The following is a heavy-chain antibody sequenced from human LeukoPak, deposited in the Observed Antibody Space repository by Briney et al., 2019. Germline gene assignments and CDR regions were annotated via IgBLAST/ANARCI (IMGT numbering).Heavy chain of an antibody. D-gene: IGHD4-17*01. V-gene: IGHV4-39*02. J-gene: IGHJ3*02. CDR2: IHYTGRA. CDR3: ARHFDNGDYKKTFDI. CDR1: GGSISSTTYY. Sequence: PSETLSLTCSGVGGSISSTTYYWVWIRQPPGKGLECIASIHYTGRAYYNPSLKSRATISADTSKNHFSLHLRTVTAADTAVYYCARHFDNGDYKKTFDIWGQGTMVTVSS.